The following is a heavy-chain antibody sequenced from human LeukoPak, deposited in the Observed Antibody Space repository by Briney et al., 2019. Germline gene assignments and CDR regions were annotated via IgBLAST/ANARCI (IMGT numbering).Heavy chain of an antibody. Sequence: PSEALSLTCTVSGGSISSGDYYWSWIRQPPGKGLEWIGYIYYSGSTYYNPSLKSRVTISVDTSKNQFSLKLSSVTAADTAVYYCARVGYADAFDIWGQGTMVTVSS. D-gene: IGHD5-12*01. CDR1: GGSISSGDYY. CDR2: IYYSGST. V-gene: IGHV4-30-4*01. J-gene: IGHJ3*02. CDR3: ARVGYADAFDI.